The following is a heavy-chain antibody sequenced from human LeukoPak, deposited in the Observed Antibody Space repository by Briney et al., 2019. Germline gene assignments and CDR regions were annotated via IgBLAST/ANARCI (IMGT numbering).Heavy chain of an antibody. V-gene: IGHV4-38-2*01. D-gene: IGHD2-2*02. J-gene: IGHJ6*03. Sequence: SETLSLTCAVSGYSISSGYYWAWIRQPPGKGLEWIGSIYHSGSTYYNPSLKSRVTISVDTSKNQFSLKLSSVTAADTAVYYCARRGFQIVVVPAAITTVDYYYYMDVWGKGTTVTVSS. CDR3: ARRGFQIVVVPAAITTVDYYYYMDV. CDR2: IYHSGST. CDR1: GYSISSGYY.